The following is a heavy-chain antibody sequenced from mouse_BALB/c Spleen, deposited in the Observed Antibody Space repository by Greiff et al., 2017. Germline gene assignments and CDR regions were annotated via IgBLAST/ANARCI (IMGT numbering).Heavy chain of an antibody. Sequence: EVKLMESGGGLVKPGGSLKLSCAASGFTFSSYAMSWVRQSPEKRLEWVAEISSGGSYTYYPDTVTGRFTISRDNARNILYLQMSSLRSEDTAMYYCARGGRDYYAMDYWGQGTSVTVSS. CDR3: ARGGRDYYAMDY. V-gene: IGHV5-9-4*01. CDR2: ISSGGSYT. J-gene: IGHJ4*01. CDR1: GFTFSSYA.